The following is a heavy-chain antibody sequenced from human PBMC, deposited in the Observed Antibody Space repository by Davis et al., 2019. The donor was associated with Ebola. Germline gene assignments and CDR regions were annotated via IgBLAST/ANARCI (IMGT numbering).Heavy chain of an antibody. J-gene: IGHJ4*02. Sequence: SETLSLTCTVSGGSVSTGSYYWSWIRQPPGKGLEWIGYIYYSGSTNYNPSLKSRVTISVDTSKNQFSLRLGSVTAADTAVYYCARGPPTIDYWGQGTLVTVSS. CDR3: ARGPPTIDY. D-gene: IGHD1-14*01. CDR1: GGSVSTGSYY. V-gene: IGHV4-61*01. CDR2: IYYSGST.